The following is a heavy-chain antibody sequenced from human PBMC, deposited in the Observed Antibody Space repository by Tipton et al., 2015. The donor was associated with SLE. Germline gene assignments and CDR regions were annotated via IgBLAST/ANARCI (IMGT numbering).Heavy chain of an antibody. Sequence: TLSLTCTVSGGSISSSSYYWGWIRQPPGKGLEWIGSIYYSGSTYYNPSLKNRVTISVDTSKNQFSLKLSSVTAADTAVYYCARLWGDSLWGHIDYWGQGTLVTVSS. CDR2: IYYSGST. D-gene: IGHD3-10*01. J-gene: IGHJ4*02. CDR3: ARLWGDSLWGHIDY. V-gene: IGHV4-39*07. CDR1: GGSISSSSYY.